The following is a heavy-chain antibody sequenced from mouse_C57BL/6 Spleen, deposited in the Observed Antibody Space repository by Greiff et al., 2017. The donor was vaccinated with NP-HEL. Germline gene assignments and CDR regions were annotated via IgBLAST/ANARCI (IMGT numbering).Heavy chain of an antibody. CDR3: ARTGGSSYGFAY. J-gene: IGHJ3*01. CDR2: INPNYGTT. D-gene: IGHD1-1*01. V-gene: IGHV1-39*01. Sequence: EVQLQQAGPELVKPGASVKISCKASGYSFTDYNMKWVKQSNGKSLEWIGLINPNYGTTTYNQKFKGKATLTVDQSSRTAYMQLNSLTSEDSAVYYCARTGGSSYGFAYWCQGTLVTVSA. CDR1: GYSFTDYN.